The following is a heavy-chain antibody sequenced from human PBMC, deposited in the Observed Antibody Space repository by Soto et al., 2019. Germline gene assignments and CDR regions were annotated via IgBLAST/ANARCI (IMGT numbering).Heavy chain of an antibody. V-gene: IGHV4-31*03. CDR2: MYYSGSF. D-gene: IGHD3-3*01. CDR3: ARRTFWSGYSDAFDI. Sequence: PSETLSLTCTVSGGSISGGGSYWSWIRQRPGKGLEWIGYMYYSGSFYYNPSLKGRVIISVDTSKNQFSLKLSSVTAADTAVYYCARRTFWSGYSDAFDIWGQGTMVTVSS. J-gene: IGHJ3*02. CDR1: GGSISGGGSY.